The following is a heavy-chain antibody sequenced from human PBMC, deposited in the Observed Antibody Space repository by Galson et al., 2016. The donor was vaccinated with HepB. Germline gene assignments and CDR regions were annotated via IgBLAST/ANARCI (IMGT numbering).Heavy chain of an antibody. D-gene: IGHD2-2*01. J-gene: IGHJ5*02. CDR2: ISGGGATI. Sequence: SLRLSCAASGFTFGTYAMSWARQAPGQGLEWVSGISGGGATIYYADSVKGRFTISRDNSKYTLYLQMDSLRAEDTAVYYCAKVPPNVGVPPSWFDPWGQGTLVIVSS. V-gene: IGHV3-23*01. CDR3: AKVPPNVGVPPSWFDP. CDR1: GFTFGTYA.